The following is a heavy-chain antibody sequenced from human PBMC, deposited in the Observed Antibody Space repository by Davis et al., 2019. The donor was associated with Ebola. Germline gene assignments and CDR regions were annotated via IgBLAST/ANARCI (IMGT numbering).Heavy chain of an antibody. Sequence: GESLKISCAASGFTFSGSAMHWVRQASGKGLEWVGRIRSKANSYATAYAASVKGRFTISRDDSKNTAYLQMNSLKTEDTAVYYCTRPTANWGQGTLVTVSS. J-gene: IGHJ4*02. CDR2: IRSKANSYAT. CDR1: GFTFSGSA. D-gene: IGHD1-26*01. CDR3: TRPTAN. V-gene: IGHV3-73*01.